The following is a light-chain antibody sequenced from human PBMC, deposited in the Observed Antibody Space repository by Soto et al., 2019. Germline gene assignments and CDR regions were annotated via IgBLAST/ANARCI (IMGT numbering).Light chain of an antibody. Sequence: DIQMTQSPSTLSASVGDRVTITCRASQSITNCLAWYQQKPGKAPKLLIFDASSLRSGVPSRFSGSGSGTEFTLTISSLQLEDFATYYCQQHNPYSPYTFGQGTTLEIK. CDR3: QQHNPYSPYT. CDR2: DAS. J-gene: IGKJ2*01. CDR1: QSITNC. V-gene: IGKV1-5*03.